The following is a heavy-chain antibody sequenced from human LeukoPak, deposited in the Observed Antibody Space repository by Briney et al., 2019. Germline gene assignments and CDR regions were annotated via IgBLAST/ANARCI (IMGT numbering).Heavy chain of an antibody. Sequence: SETLSLTCTVSGYSISSAFYWGWIRVPPGKGLEWIGSIFHRGTTYYNSSLKSRVNMSTDTSKNQFSLNLNSLTAEDTAMYYCVRDGYYGSGSPGWFGPWGPGTLVIVSA. V-gene: IGHV4-38-2*02. CDR2: IFHRGTT. CDR1: GYSISSAFY. D-gene: IGHD3-10*01. CDR3: VRDGYYGSGSPGWFGP. J-gene: IGHJ5*02.